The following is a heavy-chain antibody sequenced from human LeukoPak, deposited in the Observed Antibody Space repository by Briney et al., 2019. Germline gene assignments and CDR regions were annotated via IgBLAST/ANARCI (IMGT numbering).Heavy chain of an antibody. D-gene: IGHD2/OR15-2a*01. Sequence: ESGPTLVNPTQTLTLTCTFSGFSLSTRGMRVSWIRQPPGKALEWLSRSDWDEDKFYSTSLKTRLTISKDTSKNQVVLTMTNMDPVDTATYYCARSTSQNIVRGNDAFDIWGQGTMVTVSS. CDR1: GFSLSTRGMR. CDR3: ARSTSQNIVRGNDAFDI. V-gene: IGHV2-70*04. CDR2: SDWDEDK. J-gene: IGHJ3*02.